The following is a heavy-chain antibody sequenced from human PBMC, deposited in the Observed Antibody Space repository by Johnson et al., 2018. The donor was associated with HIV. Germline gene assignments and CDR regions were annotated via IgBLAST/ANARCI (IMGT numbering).Heavy chain of an antibody. D-gene: IGHD3-22*01. J-gene: IGHJ3*02. V-gene: IGHV3-66*01. Sequence: VQLVESGGGLVQPGGSLRLSCAASGFTFSSYAMSWVRQAPGKGLEWVSVIYSGGSTYYADSVKGRFTISRDNSKNTLYLQMNSLRAEDTAVFFCAKDTGAYYYDSSGYWDAFDIWGQGTMVTVSS. CDR3: AKDTGAYYYDSSGYWDAFDI. CDR1: GFTFSSYA. CDR2: IYSGGST.